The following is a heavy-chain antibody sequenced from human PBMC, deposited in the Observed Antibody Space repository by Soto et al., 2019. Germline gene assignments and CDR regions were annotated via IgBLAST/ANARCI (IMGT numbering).Heavy chain of an antibody. J-gene: IGHJ4*02. Sequence: GESLKISYNASGYCFAGYWICWVRQKPGKGLEWMGRIDPSDSQTYYSPAFRGHVTISATKSITTVFLQWSSLRASDTAMYYCARQIYDSDTGPNFQYYFDSWGQGTPVTVSS. D-gene: IGHD3-22*01. CDR3: ARQIYDSDTGPNFQYYFDS. V-gene: IGHV5-10-1*01. CDR1: GYCFAGYW. CDR2: IDPSDSQT.